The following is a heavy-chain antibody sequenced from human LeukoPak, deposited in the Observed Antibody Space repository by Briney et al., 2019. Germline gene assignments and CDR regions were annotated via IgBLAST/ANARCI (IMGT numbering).Heavy chain of an antibody. V-gene: IGHV4-31*03. J-gene: IGHJ4*02. Sequence: PSQTLSLTCTVSGGSISSGDFYWSWIRQHPGKGLEWIGYIYYSGTTYYSPSLKSRVSISLDTTKNQFSLKLSSVTAADTAVYYCARALGTGWSQKDWGQGTLVTVSS. CDR1: GGSISSGDFY. CDR3: ARALGTGWSQKD. D-gene: IGHD6-19*01. CDR2: IYYSGTT.